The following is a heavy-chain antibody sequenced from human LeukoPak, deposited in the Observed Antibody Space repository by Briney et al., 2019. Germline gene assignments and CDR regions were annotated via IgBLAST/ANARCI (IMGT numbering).Heavy chain of an antibody. D-gene: IGHD3-22*01. Sequence: PSETLSLTCAVSGGSISSGGYSWSWVRQPPGKGLEWIGYIYHSGSTYYNPSLKSRVTISVDRSKNQFSLKLSSVTAADTAVYYCARATVGYGYYKGTPMAFDIWGQGTMVTVSS. CDR2: IYHSGST. J-gene: IGHJ3*02. V-gene: IGHV4-30-2*01. CDR1: GGSISSGGYS. CDR3: ARATVGYGYYKGTPMAFDI.